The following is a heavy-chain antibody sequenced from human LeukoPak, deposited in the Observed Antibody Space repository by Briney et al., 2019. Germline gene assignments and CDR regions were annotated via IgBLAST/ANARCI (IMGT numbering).Heavy chain of an antibody. CDR2: IIPIFGTA. J-gene: IGHJ4*02. CDR3: ATRGTLGYCSGGSCYSWFDY. Sequence: GASVKVSCKASGGTFSSYAISWVRQAPGQGLEWMGGIIPIFGTANYAQKFQGRVTITTDESTSTAYMELSSLRSEDTAVYYCATRGTLGYCSGGSCYSWFDYWGQGTLVTVSS. CDR1: GGTFSSYA. D-gene: IGHD2-15*01. V-gene: IGHV1-69*05.